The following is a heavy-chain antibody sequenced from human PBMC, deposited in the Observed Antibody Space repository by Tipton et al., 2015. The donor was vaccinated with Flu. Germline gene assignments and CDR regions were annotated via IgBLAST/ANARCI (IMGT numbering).Heavy chain of an antibody. J-gene: IGHJ4*02. D-gene: IGHD3-10*01. V-gene: IGHV3-7*01. CDR3: ARDGSGSVEFDY. CDR2: IKEDGSDK. Sequence: SLRLSCAASGFTLSGYWMSWVRQAPGKGLEWVANIKEDGSDKHYVDSVKGRFTISKDNAKNSLYLQMNSLRVEDTAVYYCARDGSGSVEFDYWGQGTLVTV. CDR1: GFTLSGYW.